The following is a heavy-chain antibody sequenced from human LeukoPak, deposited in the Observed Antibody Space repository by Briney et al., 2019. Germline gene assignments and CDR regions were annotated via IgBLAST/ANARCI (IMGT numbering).Heavy chain of an antibody. D-gene: IGHD2-2*01. V-gene: IGHV3-49*03. J-gene: IGHJ4*02. Sequence: PGGSLRLSCTASGFTFGDYAMSWFRQAPGKGLEWVGFIRSKAYGGTTENAASVKGRFTISGDDSKSIAYLQMNSLKTEDTAVYYCARGGVYCSSVSCSVDYWGQGILVTVSS. CDR1: GFTFGDYA. CDR2: IRSKAYGGTT. CDR3: ARGGVYCSSVSCSVDY.